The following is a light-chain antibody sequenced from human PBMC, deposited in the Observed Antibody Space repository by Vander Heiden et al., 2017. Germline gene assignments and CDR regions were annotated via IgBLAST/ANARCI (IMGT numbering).Light chain of an antibody. CDR1: QSHLLSNVNNY. CDR2: LGS. J-gene: IGKJ4*01. V-gene: IGKV2-28*01. Sequence: DIVMTQSPLSQSVTPGEPASMSCRSSQSHLLSNVNNYLVWYLPKPGQSPQLLVYLGSSRASGVPDRFSGSGSGTDFTLKISRVEAEDVGVYYCMQALQTPLTFGGGTKVEIK. CDR3: MQALQTPLT.